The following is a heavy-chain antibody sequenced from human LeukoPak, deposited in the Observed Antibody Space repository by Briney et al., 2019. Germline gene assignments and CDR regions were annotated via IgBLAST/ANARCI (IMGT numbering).Heavy chain of an antibody. CDR3: ARSLTGDVFDY. V-gene: IGHV4-30-2*01. CDR1: GGSISSGGYY. CDR2: IYHSGST. Sequence: SQTLSLTCTVSGGSISSGGYYWSWIRQPPGKGLEWIGYIYHSGSTYYNPSLKSRVTISVDRSKNQFSLKLSSVTAADTAVYYCARSLTGDVFDYWGQGTLVTVSS. J-gene: IGHJ4*02. D-gene: IGHD7-27*01.